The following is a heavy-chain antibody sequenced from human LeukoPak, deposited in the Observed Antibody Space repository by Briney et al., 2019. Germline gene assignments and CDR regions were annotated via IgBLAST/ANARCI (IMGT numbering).Heavy chain of an antibody. V-gene: IGHV3-7*01. D-gene: IGHD3-10*01. CDR1: GFTFDTYW. J-gene: IGHJ4*02. CDR2: IKQDGSER. CDR3: AALTMIRGVIGY. Sequence: GGSLRLSCAASGFTFDTYWMSWVRQAPGKGLEWVANIKQDGSERYYVDSVKGRFSISRDNAKNSLYLQMNSLRAEDTAVYHCAALTMIRGVIGYWGQGTLVTVSS.